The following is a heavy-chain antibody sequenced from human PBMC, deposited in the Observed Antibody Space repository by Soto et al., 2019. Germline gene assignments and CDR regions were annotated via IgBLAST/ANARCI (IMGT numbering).Heavy chain of an antibody. CDR1: GYTFSNYV. Sequence: QVQLLQSGAEVKKPGSSVKVSCKASGYTFSNYVISWVRQAPGQGLEWMGGIVPMSATTNYVQKFQGRLTITADEPTSSAYMELSSLRSEDTAVYYCARECGGDVGLWGQGTLVTVSS. V-gene: IGHV1-69*01. J-gene: IGHJ5*02. CDR3: ARECGGDVGL. CDR2: IVPMSATT. D-gene: IGHD2-21*02.